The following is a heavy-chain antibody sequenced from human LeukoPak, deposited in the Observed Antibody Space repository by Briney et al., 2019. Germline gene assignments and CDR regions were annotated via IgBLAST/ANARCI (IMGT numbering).Heavy chain of an antibody. J-gene: IGHJ6*03. D-gene: IGHD3-3*01. CDR3: AKGSDQFNYYNYMDV. CDR2: ISGSGGST. Sequence: PGGSLGLSCAASGFTFSRYVMSWVRQAPGKGLQWVSFISGSGGSTFYADSVKGRFTISRDNSKNTLYLQTSSLTAEDTAVYYCAKGSDQFNYYNYMDVWGKGTTVTVSS. CDR1: GFTFSRYV. V-gene: IGHV3-23*01.